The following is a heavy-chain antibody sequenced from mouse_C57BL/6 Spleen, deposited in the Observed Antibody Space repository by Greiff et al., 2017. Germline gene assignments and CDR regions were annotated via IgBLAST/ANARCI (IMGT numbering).Heavy chain of an antibody. J-gene: IGHJ3*01. V-gene: IGHV1-15*01. Sequence: QVQLQQSGAELVRPGASVTLSCKASGYTFTDYEMHWVKQTPVHGLEWIGAIDPETGGTAYNQKFKGKSILTADKSSSTAYMELRSLTSEDSAVYYCTRESGYETWFAYWGQGTLVTVSA. CDR2: IDPETGGT. D-gene: IGHD2-2*01. CDR1: GYTFTDYE. CDR3: TRESGYETWFAY.